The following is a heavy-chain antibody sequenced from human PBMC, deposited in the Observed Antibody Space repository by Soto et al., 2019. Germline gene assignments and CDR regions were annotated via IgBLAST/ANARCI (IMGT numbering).Heavy chain of an antibody. V-gene: IGHV3-15*01. Sequence: AGGSLRLSCAASGFTFSNAWMGWVRQAPGKGLEWVGRIKDKTDGETTDYAAPVKGRFTISRDDSKDTLYLQMDSLKIEDTAVYYCSAILAVPAAHTFAYWGQGNMVTVSS. D-gene: IGHD2-2*01. CDR2: IKDKTDGETT. J-gene: IGHJ4*02. CDR1: GFTFSNAW. CDR3: SAILAVPAAHTFAY.